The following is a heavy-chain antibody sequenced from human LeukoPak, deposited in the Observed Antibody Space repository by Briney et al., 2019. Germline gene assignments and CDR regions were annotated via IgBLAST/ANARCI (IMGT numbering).Heavy chain of an antibody. CDR1: GFTFSSYA. D-gene: IGHD6-13*01. V-gene: IGHV3-23*01. Sequence: PGGSLRLSCAASGFTFSSYAMSWVRQAPGKGLEWVSAISGRGGSTYYADSVKGRFTISRDNSKNTLYLQMNSLRAEDTAVYYCAKFPAAGPYYYYYYGMDVWGQGTTVTVSS. CDR2: ISGRGGST. J-gene: IGHJ6*02. CDR3: AKFPAAGPYYYYYYGMDV.